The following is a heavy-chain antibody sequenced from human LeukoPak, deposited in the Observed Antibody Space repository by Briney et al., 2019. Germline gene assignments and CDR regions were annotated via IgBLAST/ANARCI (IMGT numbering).Heavy chain of an antibody. Sequence: GGSLTLSCAASGLTFSSYAMSWVRQAPGKGLEWVSAISGSGGSTYYADSVKGRFTISRDNSKNTLYLQMNSLRAEDTAVYYCAKDTLLYDSSGYYTFDYWGQGTLVTVSS. CDR3: AKDTLLYDSSGYYTFDY. CDR1: GLTFSSYA. V-gene: IGHV3-23*01. J-gene: IGHJ4*02. CDR2: ISGSGGST. D-gene: IGHD3-22*01.